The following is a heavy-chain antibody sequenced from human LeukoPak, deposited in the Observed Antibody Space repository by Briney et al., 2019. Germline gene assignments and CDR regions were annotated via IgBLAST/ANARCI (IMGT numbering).Heavy chain of an antibody. J-gene: IGHJ4*02. CDR2: INHSGST. V-gene: IGHV4-34*01. CDR3: ARAQVIRDHSSSCDY. D-gene: IGHD6-13*01. CDR1: GGSFSGYY. Sequence: SETLSLTCAVYGGSFSGYYWSWIRQPPGRGLEWIGEINHSGSTNYNPSLKSRVTISVDTSKNQFSLKLSSVTAADTAVYYCARAQVIRDHSSSCDYWGQGTLVTVSS.